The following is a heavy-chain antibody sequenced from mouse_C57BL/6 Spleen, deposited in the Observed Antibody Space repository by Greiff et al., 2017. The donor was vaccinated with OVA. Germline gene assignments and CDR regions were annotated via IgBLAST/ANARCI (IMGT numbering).Heavy chain of an antibody. D-gene: IGHD1-1*01. CDR1: GFSLTSYG. Sequence: QVQLKESGPGLVQPSQSLSITCTVSGFSLTSYGVHWVRQSPGKGLEWLGVIWGGGSTDYNAAFISRLSISKDNSKSQVFFKMNSLQADDTAIYYCARNYEATSGFAYWGQGTLVTVSA. CDR3: ARNYEATSGFAY. V-gene: IGHV2-2*01. CDR2: IWGGGST. J-gene: IGHJ3*01.